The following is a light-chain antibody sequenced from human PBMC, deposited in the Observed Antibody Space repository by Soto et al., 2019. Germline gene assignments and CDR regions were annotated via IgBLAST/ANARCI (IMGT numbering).Light chain of an antibody. Sequence: IPLTPSPSSVSASVGDRVPLTCRASQGIGDRLAWYQQKPGKVPQLLIYFASTLGSGVPSRFSGSGSGTDFILTISTLQADDFATYYCLHTYSYPRTFGQGTKVDIK. CDR3: LHTYSYPRT. V-gene: IGKV1-12*01. CDR2: FAS. CDR1: QGIGDR. J-gene: IGKJ1*01.